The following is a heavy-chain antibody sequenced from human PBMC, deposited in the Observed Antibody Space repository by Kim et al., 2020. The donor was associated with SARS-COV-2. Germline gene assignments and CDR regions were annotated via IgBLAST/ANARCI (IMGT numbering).Heavy chain of an antibody. J-gene: IGHJ4*02. D-gene: IGHD5-18*01. Sequence: SYAASVKGRFTISRDNAKNSLYLQMNSLRAEDTAVYYCARVQLWRPVGDYWGQGTLVTVSS. V-gene: IGHV3-11*01. CDR3: ARVQLWRPVGDY.